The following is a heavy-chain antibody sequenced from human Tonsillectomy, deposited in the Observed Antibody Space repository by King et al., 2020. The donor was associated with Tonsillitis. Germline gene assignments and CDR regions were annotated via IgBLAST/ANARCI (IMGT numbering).Heavy chain of an antibody. CDR1: GGSISSSDHY. CDR3: ARYVSGSFDY. CDR2: MDYSGTI. D-gene: IGHD1-26*01. J-gene: IGHJ4*02. Sequence: LQLQESGPGVVKPSETLSLTCTVSGGSISSSDHYWAYRAWIRQPPGKGLQWIGYMDYSGTIFYNPSLKSRITITGGTSENRFSLKLSPVTAADTAVYFCARYVSGSFDYWGQGALVTVSS. V-gene: IGHV4-39*01.